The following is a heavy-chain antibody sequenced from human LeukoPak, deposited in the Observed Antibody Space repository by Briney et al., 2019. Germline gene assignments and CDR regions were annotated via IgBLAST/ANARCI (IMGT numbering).Heavy chain of an antibody. CDR3: AREYYYDSSGYYPLFDY. V-gene: IGHV1-69*04. Sequence: SVKVSCKASGGTFSSYAISWVRQAPGQGLEWMGRIIPILGIANYAQKFQGRVTITADKSTSTVYMELSSLRSEDTAVYYCAREYYYDSSGYYPLFDYWGQGTLVTVSS. CDR2: IIPILGIA. CDR1: GGTFSSYA. J-gene: IGHJ4*02. D-gene: IGHD3-22*01.